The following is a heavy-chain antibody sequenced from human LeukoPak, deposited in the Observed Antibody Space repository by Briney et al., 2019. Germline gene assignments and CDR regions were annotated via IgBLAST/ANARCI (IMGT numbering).Heavy chain of an antibody. V-gene: IGHV3-21*01. J-gene: IGHJ3*02. CDR2: ISSSSSYI. D-gene: IGHD1-26*01. CDR1: GFTFSSYE. CDR3: ARSYAEADAFDI. Sequence: GGSLRLSCAASGFTFSSYEMNWVRQAPGKGLEWVSSISSSSSYIYYADSVKGRFTISRDNAKNSLYLQMNSLRAEDTAVYYCARSYAEADAFDIWGQGTMVTVSS.